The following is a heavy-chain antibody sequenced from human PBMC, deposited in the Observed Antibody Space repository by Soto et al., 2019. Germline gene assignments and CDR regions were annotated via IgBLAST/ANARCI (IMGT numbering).Heavy chain of an antibody. CDR3: AGGGYYDSSGYYDDAFDI. CDR2: ISAYNGNT. D-gene: IGHD3-22*01. Sequence: ASVKVSCKASGYTFTSYGISWVRQAPGQGLEWMGWISAYNGNTNYAQKLQGRVTMTRDISTSTAYMELRSLRSDDTAIYYCAGGGYYDSSGYYDDAFDIWGQGTMVTVSS. J-gene: IGHJ3*02. V-gene: IGHV1-18*01. CDR1: GYTFTSYG.